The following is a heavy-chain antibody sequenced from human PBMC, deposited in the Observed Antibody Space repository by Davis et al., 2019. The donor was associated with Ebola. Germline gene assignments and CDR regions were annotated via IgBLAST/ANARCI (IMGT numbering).Heavy chain of an antibody. CDR2: ISSSSSYT. CDR1: GFTFSDYY. J-gene: IGHJ6*04. D-gene: IGHD2-2*01. Sequence: PGGSLRLSCAASGFTFSDYYMSWIRQAPGKGLEWVSYISSSSSYTNYADSVKGRFTISRDNAKNSLYLQMNSLRAEDTAVYYCARVGIVVVPAALYYYYGMDVWGKGTTVTVSS. CDR3: ARVGIVVVPAALYYYYGMDV. V-gene: IGHV3-11*05.